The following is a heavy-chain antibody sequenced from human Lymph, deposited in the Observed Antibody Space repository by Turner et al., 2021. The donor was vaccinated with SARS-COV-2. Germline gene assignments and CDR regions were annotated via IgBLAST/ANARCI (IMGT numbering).Heavy chain of an antibody. J-gene: IGHJ6*02. CDR1: GYTFTSYD. Sequence: QVQLVQSGAEVKTPGASVKVSCKAPGYTFTSYDINWVRQATGQGLEWMGWMNPNSGNTGYAQKFQGRVTMTRNTSISTAYMELSSLRSEYTAVYYCARGRYSGGGMDVWGQGTTVTVSS. V-gene: IGHV1-8*02. CDR3: ARGRYSGGGMDV. CDR2: MNPNSGNT. D-gene: IGHD1-26*01.